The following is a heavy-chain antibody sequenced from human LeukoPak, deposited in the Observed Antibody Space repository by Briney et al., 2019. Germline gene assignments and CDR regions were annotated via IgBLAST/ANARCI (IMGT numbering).Heavy chain of an antibody. D-gene: IGHD4-23*01. CDR2: ISSSSSTI. J-gene: IGHJ3*02. Sequence: PGGSLRLSCAASGFTFSSYRMKWVRQAPGKGLEGVSYISSSSSTIYYADSVKGRFTISRDNAKNSLYLQMNSLRAEDTALYYCAKAKYGGNAGREAFDIWGQGTMVTVSS. CDR3: AKAKYGGNAGREAFDI. V-gene: IGHV3-48*04. CDR1: GFTFSSYR.